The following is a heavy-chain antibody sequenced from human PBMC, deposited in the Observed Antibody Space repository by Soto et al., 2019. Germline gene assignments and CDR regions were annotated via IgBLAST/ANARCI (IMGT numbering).Heavy chain of an antibody. D-gene: IGHD6-19*01. CDR3: AKMTSSGWYDPVFH. Sequence: QVQLVESGGGLVKPRGSLRLSCVASGFSFSDYYMSWVRQAPGKGLEWISYISGSSSSIYYADSVKGRFTISRDNAENSVFLQMNNLRAEDTARYYCAKMTSSGWYDPVFHWGQGTLVTVSS. CDR1: GFSFSDYY. CDR2: ISGSSSSI. J-gene: IGHJ4*02. V-gene: IGHV3-11*01.